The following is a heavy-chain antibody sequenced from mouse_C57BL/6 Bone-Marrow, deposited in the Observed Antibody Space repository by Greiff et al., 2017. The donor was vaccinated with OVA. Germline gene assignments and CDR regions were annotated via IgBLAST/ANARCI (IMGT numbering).Heavy chain of an antibody. CDR2: IRSKSNNYAT. V-gene: IGHV10-1*01. CDR3: VRQKFDY. J-gene: IGHJ2*01. CDR1: GFSFTTYA. Sequence: EVQLVESGGGLVQPKGSLKLSCAASGFSFTTYAMNWVRQAPGKGFEWVARIRSKSNNYATYYADSVKDRFTISRDASESMLYLQMNNAKTEDTAMYYCVRQKFDYWGQGTTLTVSS.